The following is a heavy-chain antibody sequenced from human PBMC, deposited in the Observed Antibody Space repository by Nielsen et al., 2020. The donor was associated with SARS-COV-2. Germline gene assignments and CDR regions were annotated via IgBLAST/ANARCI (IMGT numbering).Heavy chain of an antibody. CDR3: AKDDGMDV. CDR2: ISWNSGSI. V-gene: IGHV3-9*01. CDR1: GFTFDDYA. Sequence: SLKISCAASGFTFDDYAMHWVRQAPGKGLEWVSGISWNSGSIGYADSVMGRFTISRDNAKNSLYLQMNSLRAEDTALYYCAKDDGMDVWGQGTTVTVSS. J-gene: IGHJ6*02.